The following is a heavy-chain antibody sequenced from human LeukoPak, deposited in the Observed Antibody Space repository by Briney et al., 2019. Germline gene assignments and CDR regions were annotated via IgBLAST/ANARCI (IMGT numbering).Heavy chain of an antibody. Sequence: ASVKVSCKAFGYTFTSYYIHWVRQAPGQGLEWMGIINPFAGDTNYAQKFQGRVSMTRDTSTSTVSMELNSLRFEDTALYYCARADLLTGSPLFYWGQGSLVTVSS. CDR3: ARADLLTGSPLFY. D-gene: IGHD3-9*01. CDR2: INPFAGDT. V-gene: IGHV1-46*01. CDR1: GYTFTSYY. J-gene: IGHJ4*02.